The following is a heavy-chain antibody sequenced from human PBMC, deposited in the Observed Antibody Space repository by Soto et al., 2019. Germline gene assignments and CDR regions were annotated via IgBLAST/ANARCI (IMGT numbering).Heavy chain of an antibody. CDR1: GFTFSSYW. Sequence: EVQLVESGGGLVQPGGSLRLSCAASGFTFSSYWMSWVRQAPGKGLERVANIKQDGSEKSYVDSVKGRFTITRDNAKNSLYLQMITLRVEDTDVYYCARQLTLCCSGGSYSGFWCDPWGHGTLFIVSS. V-gene: IGHV3-7*01. J-gene: IGHJ5*02. D-gene: IGHD2-15*01. CDR2: IKQDGSEK. CDR3: ARQLTLCCSGGSYSGFWCDP.